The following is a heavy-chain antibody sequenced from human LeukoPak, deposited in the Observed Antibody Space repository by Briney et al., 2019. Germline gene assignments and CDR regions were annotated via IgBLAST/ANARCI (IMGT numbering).Heavy chain of an antibody. V-gene: IGHV3-7*01. Sequence: GGSLRLSCAASGFTFSSHWMSWVRQAPGKGLEWVANVKQDGSEKYYVDSVKGRFTISRDNAKSSLYLQMNSLRAEDTAVYYCARDLRSYLHLFPMDVWGKGTTVTVSS. CDR2: VKQDGSEK. CDR3: ARDLRSYLHLFPMDV. J-gene: IGHJ6*03. D-gene: IGHD2/OR15-2a*01. CDR1: GFTFSSHW.